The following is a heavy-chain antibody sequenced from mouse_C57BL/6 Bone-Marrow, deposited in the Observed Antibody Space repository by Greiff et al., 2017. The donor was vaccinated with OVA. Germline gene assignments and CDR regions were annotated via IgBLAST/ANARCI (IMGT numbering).Heavy chain of an antibody. V-gene: IGHV1-59*01. CDR1: GYTFTSYW. Sequence: QVQLQQPGAELVRPGTSVKLSCKASGYTFTSYWMHWVKQRPGQGLEWIGVIDPSDSYTNYNQKFKGNATLTVDTSSSTAYMQLSSLTAEDSAVYYCARAGSSYWYFDVWGTGTTVTVSS. D-gene: IGHD1-1*01. J-gene: IGHJ1*03. CDR3: ARAGSSYWYFDV. CDR2: IDPSDSYT.